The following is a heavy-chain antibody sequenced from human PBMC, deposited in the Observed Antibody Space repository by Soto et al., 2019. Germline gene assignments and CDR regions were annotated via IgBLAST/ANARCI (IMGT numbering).Heavy chain of an antibody. V-gene: IGHV2-5*01. Sequence: GSGPTLVNPTQTLTLTCTFSGFSLSTSGVGVGWIRQPPGKALEWLALIYWNDDKRYSPSLKSRLTITKDTSKNQVVLTMTNMDPVDTATYYCAHSKGAAVGENYYYCDVMDVCGQGTTVTVS. CDR3: AHSKGAAVGENYYYCDVMDV. CDR1: GFSLSTSGVG. D-gene: IGHD6-13*01. CDR2: IYWNDDK. J-gene: IGHJ6*02.